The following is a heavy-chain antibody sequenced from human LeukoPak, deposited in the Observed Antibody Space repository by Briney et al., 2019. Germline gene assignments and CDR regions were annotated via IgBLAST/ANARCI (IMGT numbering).Heavy chain of an antibody. CDR1: GGSIGSYY. J-gene: IGHJ5*02. CDR2: IYYSGST. Sequence: KPSETLSLTCTVSGGSIGSYYWSWIRQPPGKGLEWIGYIYYSGSTNYNPSLKSRVTISVDTSKNQFSLKLSSVTAADTAVYYCARHGYGDYGFDPWGQGTLVTVSS. D-gene: IGHD4-17*01. V-gene: IGHV4-59*08. CDR3: ARHGYGDYGFDP.